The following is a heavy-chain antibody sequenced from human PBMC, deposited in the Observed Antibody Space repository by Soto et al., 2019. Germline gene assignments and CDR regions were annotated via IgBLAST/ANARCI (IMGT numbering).Heavy chain of an antibody. CDR1: GGSVNSGNYY. V-gene: IGHV4-61*01. J-gene: IGHJ3*02. CDR2: MSHSGGT. Sequence: PSETLSLTCAVFGGSVNSGNYYWGWIRQPPGKGLEWIGEMSHSGGTHFNPSLKSRVTISVDTSKNQFSLKMSSVTAADTALYYCARVERGTATTVVDAFDIWGPGTMVTVSS. D-gene: IGHD1-1*01. CDR3: ARVERGTATTVVDAFDI.